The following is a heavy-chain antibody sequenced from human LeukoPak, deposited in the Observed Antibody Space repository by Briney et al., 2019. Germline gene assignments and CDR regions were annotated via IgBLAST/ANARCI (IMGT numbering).Heavy chain of an antibody. CDR1: GGSISGNS. D-gene: IGHD3/OR15-3a*01. Sequence: SETLSLTCTVFGGSISGNSWSWIRQPPGKGLQWIGYIHYSGTTNYNPSLRSRVTISLDTSKNQFSLKLSSVTAADTAVYYCARQVRHLDSMILGPINYWGQGTLVTVSS. CDR3: ARQVRHLDSMILGPINY. CDR2: IHYSGTT. V-gene: IGHV4-59*08. J-gene: IGHJ4*02.